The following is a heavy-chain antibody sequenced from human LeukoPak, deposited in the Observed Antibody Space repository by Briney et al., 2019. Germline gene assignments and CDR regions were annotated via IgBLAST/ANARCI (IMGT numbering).Heavy chain of an antibody. CDR3: ARLDSATDDDY. CDR2: IYHSGST. CDR1: GGSIDSGSYY. D-gene: IGHD1-1*01. V-gene: IGHV4-30-2*06. Sequence: SQTLPLTCTVSGGSIDSGSYYWSWIRQSPGKGLEWIGYIYHSGSTYYNPSLKSRVTISVDTSKNQFSLKLSSVTAADTAVYYCARLDSATDDDYWGQGTLVTVSS. J-gene: IGHJ4*02.